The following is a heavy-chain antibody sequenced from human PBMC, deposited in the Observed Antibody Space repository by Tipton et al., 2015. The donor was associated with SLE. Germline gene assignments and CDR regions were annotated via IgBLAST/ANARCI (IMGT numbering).Heavy chain of an antibody. J-gene: IGHJ4*02. Sequence: TLSLTCAVYGGSFSGYYWSWIRQPPGKGLEWIGEINHSGSTNYNPSLKSRVTISVDTSKNHFSLKLSSVTAADTAVYYCARRTIVVVPAAINYFDYWGQGTLVTVSS. V-gene: IGHV4-34*01. D-gene: IGHD2-2*02. CDR2: INHSGST. CDR3: ARRTIVVVPAAINYFDY. CDR1: GGSFSGYY.